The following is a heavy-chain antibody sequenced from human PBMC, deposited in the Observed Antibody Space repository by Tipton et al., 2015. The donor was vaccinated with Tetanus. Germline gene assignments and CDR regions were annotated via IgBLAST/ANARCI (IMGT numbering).Heavy chain of an antibody. CDR1: GGTFSSYA. CDR2: IIPIFGTA. V-gene: IGHV1-69*01. Sequence: QSGPEVKKPGSSVKVSCKASGGTFSSYAISWVRQAPGQGLEWMGGIIPIFGTANYAQKFQGRVTITADESTSTAYMELSSLRSEDTAVYYCARDSIGSGWYRGVWYFDYWGQGTLVTVSS. D-gene: IGHD6-19*01. J-gene: IGHJ4*02. CDR3: ARDSIGSGWYRGVWYFDY.